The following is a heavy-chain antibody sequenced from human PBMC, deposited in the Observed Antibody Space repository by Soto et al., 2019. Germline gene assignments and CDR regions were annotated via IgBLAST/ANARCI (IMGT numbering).Heavy chain of an antibody. D-gene: IGHD3-10*01. CDR1: GYTFTGYY. J-gene: IGHJ3*02. CDR3: ARDRRTYYYGSGSYFFSRDAFDI. V-gene: IGHV1-2*04. CDR2: INPNSGGT. Sequence: GASVKVSCKASGYTFTGYYMHWVRQAPGQGLEWMGWINPNSGGTNYAQKFQGWVTMTRDTSISTAYMELSRLRSDDTAVYYCARDRRTYYYGSGSYFFSRDAFDIWGQGTMVTGSS.